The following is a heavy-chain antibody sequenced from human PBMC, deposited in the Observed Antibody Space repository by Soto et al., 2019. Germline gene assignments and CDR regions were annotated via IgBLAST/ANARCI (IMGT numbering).Heavy chain of an antibody. Sequence: QVQLQESGPGLVKPSETLSLTCTVSGGSISSYYWCWIWQPPGTGLEWIGYIYYSRSTNSNPSLKSRVTISVDTSKNQFSLKLSYVTAADTAVYYCARGGSYYHPYWGQGTLVTVSS. D-gene: IGHD3-10*01. J-gene: IGHJ4*02. CDR1: GGSISSYY. CDR2: IYYSRST. CDR3: ARGGSYYHPY. V-gene: IGHV4-59*01.